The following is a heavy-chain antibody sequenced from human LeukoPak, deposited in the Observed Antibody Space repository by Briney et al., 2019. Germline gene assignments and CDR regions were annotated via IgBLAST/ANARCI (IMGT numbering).Heavy chain of an antibody. CDR1: GFTFNSIT. CDR3: ARGGYNSDFLDS. D-gene: IGHD5-18*01. Sequence: PGGSLRLSCAVSGFTFNSITMNWVRQAPGKGLEWLSSISGSGQYIYYADSLKGRLTISRDNAKDSLYLQLNSLRAEDTSVYYCARGGYNSDFLDSWGQGTLVSVS. CDR2: ISGSGQYI. V-gene: IGHV3-21*01. J-gene: IGHJ5*01.